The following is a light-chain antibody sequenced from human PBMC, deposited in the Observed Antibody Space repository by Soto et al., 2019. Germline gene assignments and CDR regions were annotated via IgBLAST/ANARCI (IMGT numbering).Light chain of an antibody. CDR2: LGS. CDR1: QSLLHSNGYNY. V-gene: IGKV2-28*01. Sequence: DIVMTQSPLSLPVTPGEPASISCRSSQSLLHSNGYNYLDWYLQKPGQSPQLLIYLGSSRASGVTDRFSGGGSGTDFTMRISRVEAEDVGVYYCMQGLQSPQITFGQGTRLEIK. CDR3: MQGLQSPQIT. J-gene: IGKJ5*01.